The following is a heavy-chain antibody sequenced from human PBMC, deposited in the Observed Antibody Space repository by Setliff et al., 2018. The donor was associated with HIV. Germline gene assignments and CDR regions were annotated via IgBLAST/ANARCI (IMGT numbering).Heavy chain of an antibody. CDR2: ISAGGGST. D-gene: IGHD6-19*01. J-gene: IGHJ6*03. CDR1: GFTFSTNA. CDR3: AKRGYVSAWYDEPVQFYQHMDV. Sequence: PGGSLRLSCAASGFTFSTNAMNWVRQAPGKGLEWVSGISAGGGSTYYADSVKGRFTISRDNSKNTLYMQMNNLRAEDTAVYYCAKRGYVSAWYDEPVQFYQHMDVWGKGTTVTSP. V-gene: IGHV3-23*01.